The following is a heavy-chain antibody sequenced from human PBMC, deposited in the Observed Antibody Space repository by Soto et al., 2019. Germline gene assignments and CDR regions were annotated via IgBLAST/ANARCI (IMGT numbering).Heavy chain of an antibody. D-gene: IGHD6-13*01. CDR2: INHSGSA. J-gene: IGHJ4*02. CDR3: ASRIAAAGLENPYFQF. V-gene: IGHV4-34*01. CDR1: GDSFSGYY. Sequence: SETLSLTCAVYGDSFSGYYWSWIRQPPGKGLEWIGEINHSGSANYSPSLMSRATISVDTSKNQFSLKLSSVTAADTAVYFCASRIAAAGLENPYFQFRGQGTLVTVSS.